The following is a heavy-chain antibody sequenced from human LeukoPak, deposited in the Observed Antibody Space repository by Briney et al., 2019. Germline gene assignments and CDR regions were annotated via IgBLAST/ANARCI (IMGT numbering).Heavy chain of an antibody. D-gene: IGHD6-13*01. J-gene: IGHJ4*02. V-gene: IGHV7-4-1*02. CDR2: INTNTGNP. CDR3: ARDGYSSSWPRGFDY. CDR1: GYTFTGYY. Sequence: ASVKVSCKASGYTFTGYYMHWVRQAPGQGLEWMGWINTNTGNPTYAQGFTGRFVFSLDTSVSTAYLQISSLKAEDTAVYYCARDGYSSSWPRGFDYWGQGTLVTVSS.